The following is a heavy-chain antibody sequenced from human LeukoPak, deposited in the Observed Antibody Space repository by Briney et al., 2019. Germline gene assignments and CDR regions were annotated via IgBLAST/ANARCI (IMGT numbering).Heavy chain of an antibody. CDR2: ITHSGGST. V-gene: IGHV3-23*01. CDR3: ARLLRNWFDP. Sequence: GGSLRLSCAASGFTFSNYAMSWVRQAPGKGLEWVSSITHSGGSTFYADSVKGRFTISRDNSKNTLYLQMNSLRAEDTAVYYCARLLRNWFDPWGQGTLVTVSS. J-gene: IGHJ5*02. CDR1: GFTFSNYA. D-gene: IGHD2-15*01.